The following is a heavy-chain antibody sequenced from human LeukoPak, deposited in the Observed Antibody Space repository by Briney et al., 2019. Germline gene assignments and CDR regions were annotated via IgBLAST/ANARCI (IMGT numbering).Heavy chain of an antibody. V-gene: IGHV3-53*01. J-gene: IGHJ4*02. Sequence: GGSLRLSCTVSGFTVSINSMSWVRQAPGEGLEWVSFIYSGGNTHYSDSVKGRFTISRDNSKNTLYLQMNSLRAEDTAVYYCASVRLIRFFDYWGQGTLVTVSS. CDR3: ASVRLIRFFDY. CDR1: GFTVSINS. D-gene: IGHD3-22*01. CDR2: IYSGGNT.